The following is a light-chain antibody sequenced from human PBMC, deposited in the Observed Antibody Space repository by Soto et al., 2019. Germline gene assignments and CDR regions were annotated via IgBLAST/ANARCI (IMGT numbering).Light chain of an antibody. CDR1: SSDVGGYNY. Sequence: QSALTQPASASGSPGQSITISCTGTSSDVGGYNYDSWYQQHPGKAPKLIFYDVNKRPSGVSNRFSGSKSGDTASLTISGLHAEDEADYYCSAYTGSSTLYVFGAGTKLTVL. V-gene: IGLV2-14*01. CDR2: DVN. J-gene: IGLJ1*01. CDR3: SAYTGSSTLYV.